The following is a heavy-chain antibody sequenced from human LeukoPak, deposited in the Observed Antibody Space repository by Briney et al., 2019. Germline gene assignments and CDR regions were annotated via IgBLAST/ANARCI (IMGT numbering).Heavy chain of an antibody. CDR1: GGSFSGYY. Sequence: SETLSLTCAVYGGSFSGYYWSWIRQPPGKGLEWIGEINHSGSTNYNPSLKSRVTISVDTSKNQSSLKLSSVTAADTAVYYRARGLEEQWLVILRWFDPWGQGTLVTVSS. CDR3: ARGLEEQWLVILRWFDP. V-gene: IGHV4-34*01. CDR2: INHSGST. J-gene: IGHJ5*02. D-gene: IGHD6-19*01.